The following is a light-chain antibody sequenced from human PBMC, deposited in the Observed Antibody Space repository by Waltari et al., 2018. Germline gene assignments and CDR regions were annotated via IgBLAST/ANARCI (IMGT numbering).Light chain of an antibody. Sequence: QSALTQPASVSGSPGQSITISCTGTSSDVGSYNLVSWYQQHPGKAPKLMIYEGSKRPSGVSNRVSGSKAGNTASLTISGRQAEDEADYYCCSYAGRHYVFGTGTKVTVL. V-gene: IGLV2-23*01. CDR3: CSYAGRHYV. CDR2: EGS. J-gene: IGLJ1*01. CDR1: SSDVGSYNL.